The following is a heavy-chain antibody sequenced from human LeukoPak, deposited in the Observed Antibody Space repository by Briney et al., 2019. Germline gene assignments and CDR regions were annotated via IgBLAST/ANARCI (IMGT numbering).Heavy chain of an antibody. CDR1: GYTFTDFY. D-gene: IGHD2-2*01. CDR3: ARVRVPAAIRHYYYMDV. Sequence: ASVKVSCKASGYTFTDFYIHWVRQAPGQGLEWMGWINTNTGNPTYAQGFTGRFVFSLDTSVSTAYLQISSLKAEDTAVYYCARVRVPAAIRHYYYMDVWGKGTTVTVSS. V-gene: IGHV7-4-1*02. J-gene: IGHJ6*03. CDR2: INTNTGNP.